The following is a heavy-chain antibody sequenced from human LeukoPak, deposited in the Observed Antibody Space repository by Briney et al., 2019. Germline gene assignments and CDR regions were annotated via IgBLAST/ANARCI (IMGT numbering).Heavy chain of an antibody. V-gene: IGHV2-5*01. J-gene: IGHJ4*02. CDR3: AHRRHSSSWYDY. CDR1: GLSLSTSGEG. D-gene: IGHD6-13*01. CDR2: SYWNDDN. Sequence: SGPTLLQPTPTLTLTCTFSGLSLSTSGEGVGWIRQPPEKAREWLSLSYWNDDNRYKPARKNRLTITKDTSKNQVVLTVTNMDPVDTATYYCAHRRHSSSWYDYWGQGTLVTVSS.